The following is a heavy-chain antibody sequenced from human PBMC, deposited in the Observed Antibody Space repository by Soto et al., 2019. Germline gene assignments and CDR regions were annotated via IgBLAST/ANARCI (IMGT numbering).Heavy chain of an antibody. Sequence: GASVKVSCKASGGTFSSYTISWVRQAPGQGLEWMGRIIPILVIANYAQNFQGRVTVTADKSTSTAYMELSSLRSEDTAVYYCARDRVYYGSGSYYPALNWFDPWGQGTLVTVSS. CDR1: GGTFSSYT. J-gene: IGHJ5*02. D-gene: IGHD3-10*01. CDR2: IIPILVIA. V-gene: IGHV1-69*04. CDR3: ARDRVYYGSGSYYPALNWFDP.